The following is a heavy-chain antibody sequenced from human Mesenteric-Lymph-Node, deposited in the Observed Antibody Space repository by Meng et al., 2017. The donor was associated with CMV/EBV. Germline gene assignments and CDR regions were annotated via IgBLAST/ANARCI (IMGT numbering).Heavy chain of an antibody. CDR3: ESTSGQ. CDR1: GFTFSYYW. CDR2: IKQDGSEK. J-gene: IGHJ4*02. Sequence: GGSLRLSCAASGFTFSYYWMRWVRQAPGKGLEWVATIKQDGSEKNYVDSVKGRFTTSTDKAKSSLYLQMNSLRAEDTAVYYCESTSGQWGQGALVTVSS. V-gene: IGHV3-7*01. D-gene: IGHD3-16*01.